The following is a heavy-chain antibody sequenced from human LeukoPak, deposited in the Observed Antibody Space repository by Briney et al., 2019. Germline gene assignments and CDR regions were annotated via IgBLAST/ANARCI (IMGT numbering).Heavy chain of an antibody. J-gene: IGHJ4*02. Sequence: SETLSLTCTVSGGSISSYYWSWIRQPPGKGLEWIGYIYYSGSTNYNPSLKSRVTISVDTSKNQFSLKLSSVTAADTAVYYCGSYNPFDYWGQGTLVTVSS. CDR3: GSYNPFDY. CDR2: IYYSGST. CDR1: GGSISSYY. D-gene: IGHD1-14*01. V-gene: IGHV4-59*08.